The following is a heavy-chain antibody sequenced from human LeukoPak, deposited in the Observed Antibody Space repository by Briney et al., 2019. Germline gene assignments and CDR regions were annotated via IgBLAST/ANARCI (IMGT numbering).Heavy chain of an antibody. V-gene: IGHV3-23*01. CDR3: ARSGRTGYSYGYDNY. D-gene: IGHD5-18*01. Sequence: GGSLRLSCAASGFTFSSYVMSWVRQAPGKGLEWVSVISGSGGSTYYASSVKGRFTISRDNSKNTLYLQMNSLRAEDTAVYYCARSGRTGYSYGYDNYWGRGTLSQSPQ. CDR1: GFTFSSYV. J-gene: IGHJ4*02. CDR2: ISGSGGST.